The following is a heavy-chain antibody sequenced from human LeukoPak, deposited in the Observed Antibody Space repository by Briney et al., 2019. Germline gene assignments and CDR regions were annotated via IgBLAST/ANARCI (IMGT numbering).Heavy chain of an antibody. CDR2: IKQDGSEK. CDR3: ARDPYRPAIAAAPDNWFDP. V-gene: IGHV3-7*03. D-gene: IGHD6-13*01. Sequence: GGSLRLSCAASGFTFSSYWMSWVRQAPGKGLEWVANIKQDGSEKYYVDSVKGRFTISRDNAKNSLYLQMNSLRAEDTAVYYCARDPYRPAIAAAPDNWFDPWGQGTLVTVSS. CDR1: GFTFSSYW. J-gene: IGHJ5*02.